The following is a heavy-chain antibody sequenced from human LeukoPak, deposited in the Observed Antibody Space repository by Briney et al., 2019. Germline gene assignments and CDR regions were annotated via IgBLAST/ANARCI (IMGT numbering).Heavy chain of an antibody. V-gene: IGHV4-61*02. D-gene: IGHD6-19*01. CDR2: IYTSGST. J-gene: IGHJ6*03. CDR1: GGSISSGSYY. CDR3: ASTKPGYSTGWPRNYYYYYMDV. Sequence: SETLSLTCTVSGGSISSGSYYWSWIRQPAGKGLEWIGRIYTSGSTNYNPSLKSRVTISVDTSKNQFSLKLSSMTAADTAVYYCASTKPGYSTGWPRNYYYYYMDVWGKGTTVTVSS.